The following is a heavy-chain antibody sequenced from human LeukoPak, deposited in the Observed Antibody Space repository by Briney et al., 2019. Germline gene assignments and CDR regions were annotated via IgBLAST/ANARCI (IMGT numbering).Heavy chain of an antibody. V-gene: IGHV3-7*01. D-gene: IGHD5-18*01. Sequence: GGSLRLSCAASGFTVSNNYMSWVRQAPGKGLEWVANIKQDGSEKYYVDSVEGRFTISRDNAKNSLYLQMNSLRAEDTAVYYCARDRHVDTAMDYWGQGTLVTVSS. CDR1: GFTVSNNY. CDR3: ARDRHVDTAMDY. J-gene: IGHJ4*02. CDR2: IKQDGSEK.